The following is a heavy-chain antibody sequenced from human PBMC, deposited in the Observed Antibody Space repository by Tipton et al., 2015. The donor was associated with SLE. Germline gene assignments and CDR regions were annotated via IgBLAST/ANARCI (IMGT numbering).Heavy chain of an antibody. CDR2: KYYTGST. Sequence: TLSLTCTVSGDPISSYYWSWIRQSPGKGLEWIGYKYYTGSTNYNPSLKSRVTISVDTSKNQFSLKLSSETAADTAVYYCARGVRDGYNYYFDYWGQGTLVTVSS. CDR3: ARGVRDGYNYYFDY. CDR1: GDPISSYY. J-gene: IGHJ4*02. V-gene: IGHV4-59*01. D-gene: IGHD5-24*01.